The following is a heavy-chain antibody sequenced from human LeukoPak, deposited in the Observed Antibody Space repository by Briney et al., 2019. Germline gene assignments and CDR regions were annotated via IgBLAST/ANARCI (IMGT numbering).Heavy chain of an antibody. V-gene: IGHV4-39*01. CDR2: INYSGST. J-gene: IGHJ4*02. Sequence: PSETLSLTCTVSGGSVSSTTYYWSWIRQPPGKGLEWIASINYSGSTYYNPSLKSRVTISVDTSENQFSLKLSSVTAADTAVYYCARYVVYSSGKYHFDYWGQGTLVTVSS. CDR3: ARYVVYSSGKYHFDY. CDR1: GGSVSSTTYY. D-gene: IGHD3-10*01.